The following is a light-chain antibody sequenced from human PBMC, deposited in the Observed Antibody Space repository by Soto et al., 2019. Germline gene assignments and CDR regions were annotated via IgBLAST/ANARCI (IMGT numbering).Light chain of an antibody. CDR3: QQSYSTPIT. CDR2: AAS. V-gene: IGKV1-39*01. Sequence: IQMPQFPSSLLASVGDRATIPCRASQSISFYLNWYQQKPGNAPKVLIYAASNLQTGVPSRFSGSGSGTDFTLTINSLQPEDFATYSCQQSYSTPITFGQGTRLEI. J-gene: IGKJ5*01. CDR1: QSISFY.